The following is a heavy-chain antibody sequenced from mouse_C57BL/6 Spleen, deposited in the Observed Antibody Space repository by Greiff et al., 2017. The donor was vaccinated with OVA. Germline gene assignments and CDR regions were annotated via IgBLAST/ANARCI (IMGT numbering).Heavy chain of an antibody. J-gene: IGHJ2*01. D-gene: IGHD2-3*01. CDR3: ARGKVGFYDGYYSSYFDY. Sequence: VQLQQPGAELVMPGASVKLSCKASGYTFTSYWMHWVKQRPGQGLEWIGEIDPSDSYTNYNQKFKGKSTLTVDKSSSTAYMQLSSLTSEDSAVYYCARGKVGFYDGYYSSYFDYWGQGTTLTVSS. CDR1: GYTFTSYW. V-gene: IGHV1-69*01. CDR2: IDPSDSYT.